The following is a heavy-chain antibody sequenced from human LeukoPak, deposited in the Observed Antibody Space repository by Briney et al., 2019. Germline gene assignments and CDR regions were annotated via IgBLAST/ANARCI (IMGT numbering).Heavy chain of an antibody. D-gene: IGHD3-10*01. CDR2: ISAYNGNT. V-gene: IGHV1-18*01. Sequence: ASVKVSCKASGYTFTSYGISCVRQAPGQGLEWMGWISAYNGNTNYAQKLQGRVTMTTDTSTSTAYMELRSLRSADTAVYYCARSPPRWFGEDYYYYGMDVWGQGTTVTVSS. CDR3: ARSPPRWFGEDYYYYGMDV. CDR1: GYTFTSYG. J-gene: IGHJ6*02.